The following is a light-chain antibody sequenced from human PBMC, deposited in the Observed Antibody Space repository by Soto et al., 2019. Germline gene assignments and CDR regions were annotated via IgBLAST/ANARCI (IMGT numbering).Light chain of an antibody. CDR1: YSVSSY. V-gene: IGKV3-20*01. CDR3: LQYQSSLAFT. Sequence: TESPGTMKMNPGERASLSCRVSYSVSSYLAWYQQKPRQAPRLLIYGTSSRATGIPTRFSGSGSGTDFTLSITSLLPYDFAVYYCLQYQSSLAFTFGLATTVDI. CDR2: GTS. J-gene: IGKJ1*01.